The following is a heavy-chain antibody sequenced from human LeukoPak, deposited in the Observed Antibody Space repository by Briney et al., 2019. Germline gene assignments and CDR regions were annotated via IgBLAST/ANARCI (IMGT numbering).Heavy chain of an antibody. V-gene: IGHV4-30-2*01. D-gene: IGHD3-3*01. Sequence: PSETLSLTCAVSGGSISSGDYSWSWIRQPPGKGLEWIGYISHSGSAHYDPSLKSRVAISVDRLKNQFTLNLNSVTAADTAIYYCARVLGVGINTWYPYYFDYWGQGTLVTVSS. CDR2: ISHSGSA. CDR3: ARVLGVGINTWYPYYFDY. CDR1: GGSISSGDYS. J-gene: IGHJ4*02.